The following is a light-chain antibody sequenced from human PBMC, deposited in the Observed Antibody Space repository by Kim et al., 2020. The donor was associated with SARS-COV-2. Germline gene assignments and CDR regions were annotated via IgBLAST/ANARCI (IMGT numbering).Light chain of an antibody. CDR2: GKN. Sequence: ALGQTVRITCQGDSLRTYYASWYQQKPGQAPILVFYGKNNRPSGIPDRFSGSSSRNTASLTVTGAQAVDEADYYCNSRDNSGDHVVFGGGTKLIVL. V-gene: IGLV3-19*01. CDR3: NSRDNSGDHVV. CDR1: SLRTYY. J-gene: IGLJ2*01.